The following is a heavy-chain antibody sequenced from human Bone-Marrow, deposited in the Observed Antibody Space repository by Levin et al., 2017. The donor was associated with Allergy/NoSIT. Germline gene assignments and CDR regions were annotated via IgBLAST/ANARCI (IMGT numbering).Heavy chain of an antibody. CDR3: AKTHLWDTPYYFDS. Sequence: PGGSLRLSCAASGFTFSDCAMHWVRQAPGKGLEWVSSISGNGGSTYYADSVRGRFTVSRDNSKNTLYLQMHSLRADDTAVYYCAKTHLWDTPYYFDSWGQGTQFTVSS. CDR2: ISGNGGST. J-gene: IGHJ4*02. D-gene: IGHD5-18*01. V-gene: IGHV3-23*01. CDR1: GFTFSDCA.